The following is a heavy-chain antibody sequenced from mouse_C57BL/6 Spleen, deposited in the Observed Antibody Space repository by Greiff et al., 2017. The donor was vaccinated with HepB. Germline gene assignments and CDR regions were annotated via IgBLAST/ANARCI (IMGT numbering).Heavy chain of an antibody. D-gene: IGHD1-1*01. J-gene: IGHJ1*03. CDR1: GYSITSGYD. V-gene: IGHV3-1*01. Sequence: EVQLQQSGPGMVKPSQSLSLTCTVTGYSITSGYDWHWIRHFPGNKLEWMGYISYSGSTNYNPSLKSRISITHDTSKNHFFLKLNSVTTEDTATYYCARSDYGREDWYFDVWGTGTTVTVSS. CDR2: ISYSGST. CDR3: ARSDYGREDWYFDV.